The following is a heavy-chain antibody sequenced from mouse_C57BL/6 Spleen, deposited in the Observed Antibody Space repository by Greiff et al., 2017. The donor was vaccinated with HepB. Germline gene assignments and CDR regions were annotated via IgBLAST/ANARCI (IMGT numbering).Heavy chain of an antibody. J-gene: IGHJ2*01. D-gene: IGHD3-2*02. V-gene: IGHV1-50*01. CDR2: IDPSDSYT. CDR1: GYTFTSYW. CDR3: ARLDSSGYFDY. Sequence: QVHVKQPGAELVKPGASVKLSCKASGYTFTSYWMQWVKQRPGQGLEWIGEIDPSDSYTNYNQKFKGKATLTVDASSSTAYMQLSSLTSEDSAVYYCARLDSSGYFDYWGQGTTLTVSS.